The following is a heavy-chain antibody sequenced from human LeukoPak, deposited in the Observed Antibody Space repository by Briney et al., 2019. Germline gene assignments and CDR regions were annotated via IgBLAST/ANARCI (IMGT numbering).Heavy chain of an antibody. D-gene: IGHD1-7*01. CDR2: INHSGST. J-gene: IGHJ5*02. V-gene: IGHV4-34*01. CDR1: GGSFSGYF. CDR3: ARGRVELRGWFDP. Sequence: SEALSLTCAVYGGSFSGYFWCWIRATPGKGLEWIGEINHSGSTNYNPSLKSRVTISVDTSKNQFSLKLSSVTAADTAVYYCARGRVELRGWFDPWGQGTLVTVSS.